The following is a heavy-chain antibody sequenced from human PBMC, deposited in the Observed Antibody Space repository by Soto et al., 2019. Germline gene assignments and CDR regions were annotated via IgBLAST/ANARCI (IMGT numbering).Heavy chain of an antibody. V-gene: IGHV3-23*01. Sequence: GGSLRLSCVASGFTFGSCGMNWVRQAPGKGLEWVAGVSPHGANTYYADSVRGRFIFSRDDSRNTVSLDMNSLRCDDSAVYYCATEGAKTTWNFDYWGQGTVVTVSS. D-gene: IGHD1-1*01. J-gene: IGHJ4*02. CDR3: ATEGAKTTWNFDY. CDR1: GFTFGSCG. CDR2: VSPHGANT.